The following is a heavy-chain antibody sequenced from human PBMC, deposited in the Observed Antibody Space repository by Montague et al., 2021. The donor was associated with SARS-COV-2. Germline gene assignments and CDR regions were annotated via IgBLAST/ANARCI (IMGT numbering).Heavy chain of an antibody. CDR3: ARHVTFGGVVVPLDY. V-gene: IGHV4-39*01. CDR1: GASISSSENS. Sequence: SETLSLTCTVSGASISSSENSWGWIRQSPGKGLEWFGSIFYSGTTYFNPSLRSRIAISVDTSKNQFSLKVTSVTAADTAVYYCARHVTFGGVVVPLDYWGQGPLVSVSS. CDR2: IFYSGTT. J-gene: IGHJ4*02. D-gene: IGHD3-16*02.